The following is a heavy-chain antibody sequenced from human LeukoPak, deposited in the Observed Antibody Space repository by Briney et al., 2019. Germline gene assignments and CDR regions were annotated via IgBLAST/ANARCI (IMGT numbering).Heavy chain of an antibody. CDR1: GYRVSESS. CDR2: FDPDDRIT. Sequence: ASVKVSCKVSGYRVSESSMHWVRQAPGKGLEWMGGFDPDDRITIYVQKFQGRFTMTEDTSTDAAYMELSSLRSEDTAVYFCATIVSGVDDYFYYYMDVWGKGTPVTVSS. D-gene: IGHD1-26*01. V-gene: IGHV1-24*01. J-gene: IGHJ6*03. CDR3: ATIVSGVDDYFYYYMDV.